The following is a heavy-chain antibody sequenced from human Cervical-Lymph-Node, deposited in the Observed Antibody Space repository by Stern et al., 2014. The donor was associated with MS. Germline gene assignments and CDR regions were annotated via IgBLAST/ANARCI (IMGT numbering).Heavy chain of an antibody. Sequence: VQLVESGGGVIQPGGSLRLSCTASGFTVSRYYMTWVRQAPGKGLEWFSLITNVGSAFYTDSVKGRFTISRDDSKNTVYLHMTSLRAEDTAMYYCARDTSSPERSDWWGQGTLVTVSS. D-gene: IGHD1-1*01. V-gene: IGHV3-53*01. J-gene: IGHJ4*02. CDR2: ITNVGSA. CDR1: GFTVSRYY. CDR3: ARDTSSPERSDW.